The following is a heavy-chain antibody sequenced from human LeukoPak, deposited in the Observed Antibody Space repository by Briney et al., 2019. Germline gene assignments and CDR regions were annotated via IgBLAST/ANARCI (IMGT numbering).Heavy chain of an antibody. J-gene: IGHJ4*02. CDR1: GGSISSSSYY. Sequence: PSETLSLTCTVSGGSISSSSYYWSWIRQPPGKGLEWIGEINHSGSTNYNPSLRSRVTISVDTSKNQFSLKLSSVTAADTAVYYCARLSYDSSGLVDYWGQGTLVTVSS. CDR2: INHSGST. CDR3: ARLSYDSSGLVDY. V-gene: IGHV4-39*07. D-gene: IGHD3-22*01.